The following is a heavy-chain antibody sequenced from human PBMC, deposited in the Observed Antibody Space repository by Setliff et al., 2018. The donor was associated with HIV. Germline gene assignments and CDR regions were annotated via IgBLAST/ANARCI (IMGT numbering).Heavy chain of an antibody. CDR3: ARGPQYNFWGGYLGL. CDR2: IDSDGSDT. D-gene: IGHD3-3*01. V-gene: IGHV3-74*01. CDR1: GLTFSNYW. Sequence: PGGSLRLSCAASGLTFSNYWMHWVRQAPGKGLEWVSRIDSDGSDTNYADSVRGRFTTSRDNAKNTVYLQLTSLRAEDTAVYYCARGPQYNFWGGYLGLWGQGTLVTVSS. J-gene: IGHJ4*02.